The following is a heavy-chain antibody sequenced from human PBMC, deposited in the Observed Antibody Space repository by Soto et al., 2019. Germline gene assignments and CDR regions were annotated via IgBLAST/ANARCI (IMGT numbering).Heavy chain of an antibody. CDR3: ARAVLPATAPFDY. Sequence: SETLSLTCTVSGGSISSYYWSWIRQPPGKGLEWIGDIYYSGSTNYNPSLQSRVTISVDTSKNQFSLKLSSVTAADTAVYYCARAVLPATAPFDYWGQGTLVTVSS. J-gene: IGHJ4*02. CDR1: GGSISSYY. D-gene: IGHD2-2*01. V-gene: IGHV4-59*12. CDR2: IYYSGST.